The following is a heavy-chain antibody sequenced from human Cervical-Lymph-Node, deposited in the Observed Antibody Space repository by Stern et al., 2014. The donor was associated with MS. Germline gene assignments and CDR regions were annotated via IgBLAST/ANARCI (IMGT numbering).Heavy chain of an antibody. CDR3: AKGFRAARGIFDY. V-gene: IGHV3-13*01. CDR1: GFLFGVYD. J-gene: IGHJ4*02. CDR2: IGSAGDT. D-gene: IGHD6-13*01. Sequence: EVQLVESGGGLVQPGGSLRLSCAASGFLFGVYDMHWVRQVTGKGLEWVSGIGSAGDTYYPDSVKGRFTISRDNAKNSLYLQMNSLRAEDTALYYCAKGFRAARGIFDYWGQGTLVTVSS.